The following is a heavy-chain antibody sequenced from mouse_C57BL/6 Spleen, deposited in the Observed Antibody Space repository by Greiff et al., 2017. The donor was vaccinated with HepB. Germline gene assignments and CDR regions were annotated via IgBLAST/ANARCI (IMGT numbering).Heavy chain of an antibody. V-gene: IGHV5-16*01. CDR2: INYDGSST. CDR3: ARRYYGSMDY. Sequence: EVQGVGSEGGLVQPGSSMKLSCTASGFTFSDYYMAWVRQVPEKGLEWVANINYDGSSTYYLDSLKSRFIISRDNAKNILYLQMSSLKSEDTATYYCARRYYGSMDYWGQGTSVTVSS. CDR1: GFTFSDYY. J-gene: IGHJ4*01. D-gene: IGHD1-1*01.